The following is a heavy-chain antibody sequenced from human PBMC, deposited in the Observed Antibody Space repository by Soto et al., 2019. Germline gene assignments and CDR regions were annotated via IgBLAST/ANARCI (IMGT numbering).Heavy chain of an antibody. CDR2: IIPIFGTA. CDR1: GGTFSSYA. J-gene: IGHJ6*02. CDR3: ARDEAGGYYTSDYYYGMDV. V-gene: IGHV1-69*06. Sequence: GASVKVSCKASGGTFSSYAISWVRQAPGQGLEWMGGIIPIFGTANYAQKFQGRVTITADKSTSTAYMELSSLRSEDTAVYYCARDEAGGYYTSDYYYGMDVWGQGTTVTVSS. D-gene: IGHD3-3*01.